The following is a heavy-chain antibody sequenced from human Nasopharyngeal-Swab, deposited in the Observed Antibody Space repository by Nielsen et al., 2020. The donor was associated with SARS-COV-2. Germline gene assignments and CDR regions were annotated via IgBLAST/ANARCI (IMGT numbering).Heavy chain of an antibody. CDR1: GYTLTELS. Sequence: ASVKVSCKVSGYTLTELSMHWVRQAPGKGLEWMGGFDPEDGETIYAQKFQGRVTMTEDTSTDTAYTKLSSLRSEDTAVYYCATGVIAARLLYYYGMDVWGQGTTVTVSS. V-gene: IGHV1-24*01. J-gene: IGHJ6*02. CDR3: ATGVIAARLLYYYGMDV. D-gene: IGHD6-6*01. CDR2: FDPEDGET.